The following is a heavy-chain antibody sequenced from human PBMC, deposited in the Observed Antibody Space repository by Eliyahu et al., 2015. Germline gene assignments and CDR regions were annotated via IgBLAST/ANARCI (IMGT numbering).Heavy chain of an antibody. D-gene: IGHD6-13*01. Sequence: QVQLQQWGAGLLKPSETLSLTXAVYXGSFSGYYWSWIRQPPGKGLXWIGEINHSGSTNYNPSLKSRVTISVDTSKNQFSLKLSSVTAADTAVYYCARRRGRKAAAGTGYFDYWGQGTLSPSPQ. CDR3: ARRRGRKAAAGTGYFDY. J-gene: IGHJ4*02. CDR2: INHSGST. V-gene: IGHV4-34*01. CDR1: XGSFSGYY.